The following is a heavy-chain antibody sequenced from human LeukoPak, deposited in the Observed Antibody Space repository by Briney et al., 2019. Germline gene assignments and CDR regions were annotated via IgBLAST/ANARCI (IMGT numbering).Heavy chain of an antibody. V-gene: IGHV4-4*09. Sequence: PSETLSLTCTVSGGSIRSYYWSWIRQPPGKGLEWIGCIYTSGSTNYNPSLKSRVTISVDTSKNQFSLKLSSVTAADRAVYYCAVRRDGYSTFDYWGQGTLVTVSS. D-gene: IGHD5-24*01. CDR1: GGSIRSYY. CDR2: IYTSGST. CDR3: AVRRDGYSTFDY. J-gene: IGHJ4*02.